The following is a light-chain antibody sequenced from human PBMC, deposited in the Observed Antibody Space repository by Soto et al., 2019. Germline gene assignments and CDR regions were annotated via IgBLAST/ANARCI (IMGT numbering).Light chain of an antibody. J-gene: IGKJ1*01. CDR2: GAS. Sequence: EIVLTQSPGTLSLSPGERATLSCRASQSVSSSCLAWYQQTPGQAPMLLIYGASSRATDIPDRFSGSGSGTDLTLNKSALEPEDFSVNYCQQYGISPWTFGQGTKVEIK. V-gene: IGKV3-20*01. CDR1: QSVSSSC. CDR3: QQYGISPWT.